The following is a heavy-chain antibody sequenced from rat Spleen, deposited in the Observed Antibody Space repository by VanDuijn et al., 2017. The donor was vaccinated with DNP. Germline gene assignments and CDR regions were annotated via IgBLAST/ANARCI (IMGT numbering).Heavy chain of an antibody. CDR3: ASRPPPTRGPFDY. CDR1: GFTFSDYN. Sequence: EVQLVESGGGLVQPGRSLKLSCIASGFTFSDYNMAWVRQAPKKGLEWVATISYDDSSTYYRDSLKGRFTISRDNAKNTLYLQMDSLRSEDTATYYCASRPPPTRGPFDYWGQGVMVTVSS. CDR2: ISYDDSST. D-gene: IGHD1-4*01. V-gene: IGHV5-7*01. J-gene: IGHJ2*01.